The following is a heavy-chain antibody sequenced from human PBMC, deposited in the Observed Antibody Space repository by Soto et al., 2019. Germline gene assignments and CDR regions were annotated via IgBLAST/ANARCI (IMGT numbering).Heavy chain of an antibody. D-gene: IGHD3-10*01. V-gene: IGHV4-34*01. J-gene: IGHJ5*02. CDR1: GGSFSGYY. CDR3: ARVPSITMVRGENWFDP. Sequence: SETLSLTCAVYGGSFSGYYWSWIRQPPGKGLEWIGEINHSGSTNYNPSLKSRVTISVDTSKNQFSLKLSSVTAADTAVYYCARVPSITMVRGENWFDPWGQGTLVTVSS. CDR2: INHSGST.